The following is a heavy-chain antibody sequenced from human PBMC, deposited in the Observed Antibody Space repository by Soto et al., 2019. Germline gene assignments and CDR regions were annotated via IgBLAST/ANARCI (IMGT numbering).Heavy chain of an antibody. V-gene: IGHV1-69*06. CDR2: IIPIFGTA. D-gene: IGHD4-17*01. CDR1: RGSYSGYA. CDR3: ARDYGDYVYGMDV. Sequence: ASVNVFCRTPRGSYSGYAVSGGREATGQGLEWMGGIIPIFGTANYAQKFQGRVTITADKSTSTAYMELSSLRSEDTAVYYCARDYGDYVYGMDVWGQGNKVTLSS. J-gene: IGHJ6*02.